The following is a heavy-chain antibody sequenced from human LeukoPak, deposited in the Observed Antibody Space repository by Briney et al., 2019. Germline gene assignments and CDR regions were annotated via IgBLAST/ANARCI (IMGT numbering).Heavy chain of an antibody. Sequence: PSETLSLTCTISDGSISSYYWNWTRQSPGKGLEWIGHIHYSGSTHYNPSLQSRVSISIDTSKNHFSLKLRSVTAVDTAVYYCARWGHFDSSGYFVVDYWGQGTLVTVSS. CDR3: ARWGHFDSSGYFVVDY. J-gene: IGHJ4*02. CDR1: DGSISSYY. V-gene: IGHV4-59*01. D-gene: IGHD3-22*01. CDR2: IHYSGST.